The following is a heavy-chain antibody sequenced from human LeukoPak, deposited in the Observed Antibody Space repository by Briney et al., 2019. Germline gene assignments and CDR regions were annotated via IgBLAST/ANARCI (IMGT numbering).Heavy chain of an antibody. Sequence: SETLSLTCAVYGGSFSGYYWSWIRQPPGKGLERIGEINHSGSTNYNPSLKSRVTISVDTSKNQFSLKLSSVTAADTAVYYCARGGSSGWYGTDDAFDIWGQGTMVTVSS. D-gene: IGHD6-19*01. CDR2: INHSGST. CDR1: GGSFSGYY. CDR3: ARGGSSGWYGTDDAFDI. V-gene: IGHV4-34*01. J-gene: IGHJ3*02.